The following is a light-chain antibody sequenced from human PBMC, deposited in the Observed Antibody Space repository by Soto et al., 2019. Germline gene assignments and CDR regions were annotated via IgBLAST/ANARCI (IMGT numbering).Light chain of an antibody. CDR1: SSDVGGYDS. J-gene: IGLJ2*01. V-gene: IGLV2-14*01. CDR3: ISYSSSSTVGV. CDR2: EVS. Sequence: QSALTQPASVSGSPGQSITISCTGTSSDVGGYDSVSWYQQHPGKAPKLMIYEVSNRPSGVSSRFSGSKSGNTASLTISGLQAEDEADYYCISYSSSSTVGVFGGGTQLTVL.